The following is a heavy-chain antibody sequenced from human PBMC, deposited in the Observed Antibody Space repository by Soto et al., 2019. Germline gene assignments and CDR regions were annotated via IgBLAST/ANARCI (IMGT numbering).Heavy chain of an antibody. V-gene: IGHV2-5*02. Sequence: QITLKESGPTLVKPTQTLTLTCTFSGFSLSTSGVGVGWIRQPPGKALEWLAIIYWDDDKRYSPSLNSRLTITKDTSKNQVVLTLTTMDPVDTATYYCAHRSFVGNSFDYWGQGTLVTVSS. CDR1: GFSLSTSGVG. J-gene: IGHJ5*01. CDR3: AHRSFVGNSFDY. CDR2: IYWDDDK. D-gene: IGHD3-16*02.